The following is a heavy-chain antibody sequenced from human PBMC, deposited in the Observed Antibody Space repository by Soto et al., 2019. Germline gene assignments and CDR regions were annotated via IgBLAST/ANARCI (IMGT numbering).Heavy chain of an antibody. Sequence: SETLSLTCTVSGGSVSSGSYYWSWIRQPPGKGPEWIGYIYYSGSTNYNPSLKSRVTISVDTSKNQFSLKLSSVTAADTAVYYCASIAGDFWSGYTFNWFDPWGQGTLVTVSS. CDR3: ASIAGDFWSGYTFNWFDP. CDR2: IYYSGST. D-gene: IGHD3-3*01. V-gene: IGHV4-61*01. CDR1: GGSVSSGSYY. J-gene: IGHJ5*02.